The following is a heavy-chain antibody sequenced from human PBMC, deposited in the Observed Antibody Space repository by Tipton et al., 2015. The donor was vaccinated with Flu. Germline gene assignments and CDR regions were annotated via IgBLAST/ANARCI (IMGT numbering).Heavy chain of an antibody. CDR2: VKLGGST. D-gene: IGHD3-22*01. CDR3: ARYSYDDRDSVTFDS. CDR1: GGSISGYDYY. V-gene: IGHV4-61*02. Sequence: TLSLTCTVSGGSISGYDYYWGWIRQPAGKGLEWIGRVKLGGSTNYGPSFKSRATVSMDASRSQFSLKLRSVTAADTAVYFCARYSYDDRDSVTFDSWGQGTLVTVS. J-gene: IGHJ4*02.